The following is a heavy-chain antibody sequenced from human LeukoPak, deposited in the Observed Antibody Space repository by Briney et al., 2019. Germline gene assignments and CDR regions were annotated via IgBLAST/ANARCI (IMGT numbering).Heavy chain of an antibody. CDR1: GGSISSSNW. CDR3: ASRLYDILTGYYNAGPDY. V-gene: IGHV4-4*02. D-gene: IGHD3-9*01. CDR2: IYHSGST. J-gene: IGHJ4*02. Sequence: SETLSLTCAVSGGSISSSNWWSWVRQPPGKGLEWIGEIYHSGSTNYNPSLKSRVTISVDTSKNQFSLKLSSVTAADTAVYYCASRLYDILTGYYNAGPDYWGQGTLVTVSS.